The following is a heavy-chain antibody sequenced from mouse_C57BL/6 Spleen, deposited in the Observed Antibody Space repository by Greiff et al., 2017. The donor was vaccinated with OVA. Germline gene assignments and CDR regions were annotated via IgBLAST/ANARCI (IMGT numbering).Heavy chain of an antibody. D-gene: IGHD4-1*01. CDR3: ARYTGTYYFDY. CDR1: GFTFTDYY. J-gene: IGHJ2*01. V-gene: IGHV7-3*01. CDR2: IRNKANGYTT. Sequence: EVKLLESGGGLVQPGGSLSLSCAASGFTFTDYYMSWVRQPPGKALEWLGFIRNKANGYTTEYSASVKGRFTISRDNSQSILYLQMNALRAEDSATYYCARYTGTYYFDYWGQGTTLTVSS.